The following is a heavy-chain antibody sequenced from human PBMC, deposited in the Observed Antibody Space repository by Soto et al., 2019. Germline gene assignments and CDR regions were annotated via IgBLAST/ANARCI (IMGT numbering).Heavy chain of an antibody. J-gene: IGHJ3*02. CDR2: INPNNGGT. D-gene: IGHD4-17*01. Sequence: ASMKVSCKASGSTFTGYYMHWVRQAPGQGLEWMGWINPNNGGTKYAQKFQGSVTMTRDTSISTAYMELSRLRSDDTAVYYCGRASGVYDAFDIWGQGTMVTVSS. V-gene: IGHV1-2*02. CDR3: GRASGVYDAFDI. CDR1: GSTFTGYY.